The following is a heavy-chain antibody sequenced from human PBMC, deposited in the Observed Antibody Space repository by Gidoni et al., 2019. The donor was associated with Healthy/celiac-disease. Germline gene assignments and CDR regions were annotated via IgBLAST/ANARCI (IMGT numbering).Heavy chain of an antibody. D-gene: IGHD3-3*01. J-gene: IGHJ4*02. CDR3: ARQGYDFWSGYYGPFDY. CDR2: IYYSGST. V-gene: IGHV4-30-4*01. CDR1: GGSISSGDYN. Sequence: QVQLQESGPGLVKPSQTLSLTCTVSGGSISSGDYNWSWIRQPPGKGLEWIGYIYYSGSTYYNPSLKSRVTISVDTSKNQFSLKLSSVTAADTAVYYCARQGYDFWSGYYGPFDYWGQGTLVTVSS.